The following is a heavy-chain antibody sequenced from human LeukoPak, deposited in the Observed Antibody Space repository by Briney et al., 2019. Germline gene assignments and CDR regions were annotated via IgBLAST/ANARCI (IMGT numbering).Heavy chain of an antibody. CDR2: ISSSSSYI. CDR3: ARDGTLYSSSWYNYYYYMDV. J-gene: IGHJ6*03. CDR1: GFTFSTYA. Sequence: GGSLRLSCVASGFTFSTYAMNWVRQAPGKGLEWVSYISSSSSYIYYADSVKGRFTISRDNAKNSLYLQMNSLRAEDTAVYYCARDGTLYSSSWYNYYYYMDVWGKGTTVTVSS. D-gene: IGHD6-13*01. V-gene: IGHV3-21*05.